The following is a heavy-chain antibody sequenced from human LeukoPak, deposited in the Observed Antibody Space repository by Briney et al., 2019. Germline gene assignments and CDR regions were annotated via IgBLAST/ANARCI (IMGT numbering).Heavy chain of an antibody. CDR2: VNPKNGGT. CDR1: GYTFSAYN. D-gene: IGHD2-15*01. CDR3: ARDSALTYCSVSSSCPIDY. J-gene: IGHJ4*02. V-gene: IGHV1-2*02. Sequence: ASVKVSCKASGYTFSAYNMHWVRQAPGQGLEWMGWVNPKNGGTNYAQNFQGRVTLTRDTSFNTAYMELSSLRSDDTAVYYCARDSALTYCSVSSSCPIDYWGQGTLVTVSS.